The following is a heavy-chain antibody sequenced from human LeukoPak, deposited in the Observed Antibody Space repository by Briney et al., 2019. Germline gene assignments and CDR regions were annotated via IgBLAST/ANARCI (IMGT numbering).Heavy chain of an antibody. J-gene: IGHJ5*02. Sequence: GASVKVSCKASGYTFTTYAMSWVRQAPGQGLEWMGWINTNTGNPTYAQGFTGRFVFSLDTSVSTAYLQISSLKAEDTAVYYCARFLTYYYESSSHILGWFDPWGQGTLVTVSS. CDR1: GYTFTTYA. D-gene: IGHD3-22*01. CDR3: ARFLTYYYESSSHILGWFDP. V-gene: IGHV7-4-1*02. CDR2: INTNTGNP.